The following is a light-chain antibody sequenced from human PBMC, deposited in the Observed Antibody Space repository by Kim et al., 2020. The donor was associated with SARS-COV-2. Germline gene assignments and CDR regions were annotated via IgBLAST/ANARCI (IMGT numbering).Light chain of an antibody. V-gene: IGKV1-33*01. CDR1: QDIGNY. CDR3: QQYDDLLLT. Sequence: ESVGDRVTITCQASQDIGNYLNWYQQKPGKAPKLLIYDASNLKTGVPSRFSGSGSGTDFTFTITSLQPEDIATYYCQQYDDLLLTFGQGTRLEIK. J-gene: IGKJ5*01. CDR2: DAS.